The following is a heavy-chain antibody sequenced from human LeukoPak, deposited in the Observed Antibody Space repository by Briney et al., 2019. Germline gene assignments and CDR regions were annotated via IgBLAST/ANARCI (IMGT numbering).Heavy chain of an antibody. V-gene: IGHV4-61*02. D-gene: IGHD3-10*01. J-gene: IGHJ5*02. CDR3: ARGLYGSGSYYNWFDP. CDR1: GGSIGSGSYY. Sequence: SQTLSLTCTVSGGSIGSGSYYWSWIRQPAGKGLEWIGRIYTSGSTNYNPSLKSRVTISVDTSKNQSSLKLSSVTAADTAVYYCARGLYGSGSYYNWFDPWGQGTLVTVCS. CDR2: IYTSGST.